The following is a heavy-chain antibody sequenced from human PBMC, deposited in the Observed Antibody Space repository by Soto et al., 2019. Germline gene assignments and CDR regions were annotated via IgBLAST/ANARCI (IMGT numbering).Heavy chain of an antibody. Sequence: SGPTLVNPTDTLTLTCTGTGFSLSNAGSGVSWIRQPPGKALEWLAHIHSDGAKTFSSSLQSRLTISMDYSRMQVVLPLPKLDPMDTATYYCARSIALPASAANWFDPWGQGTPVTFSS. D-gene: IGHD2-2*01. V-gene: IGHV2-26*01. J-gene: IGHJ5*02. CDR1: GFSLSNAGSG. CDR3: ARSIALPASAANWFDP. CDR2: IHSDGAK.